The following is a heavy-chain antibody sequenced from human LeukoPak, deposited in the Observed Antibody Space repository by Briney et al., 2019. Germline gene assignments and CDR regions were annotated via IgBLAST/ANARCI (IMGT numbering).Heavy chain of an antibody. D-gene: IGHD2-2*01. CDR2: IYHSGST. V-gene: IGHV4-30-2*01. CDR1: GGSISSGGYY. J-gene: IGHJ5*02. Sequence: SQTLSLTCTVSGGSISSGGYYWSWIRQPPGKGLEWIGYIYHSGSTYYNPSLKSRVTISVDRSKNQFSLKLSSVTAADTAVYYCARDRQDIVVGIDPWGQGTLVTVSS. CDR3: ARDRQDIVVGIDP.